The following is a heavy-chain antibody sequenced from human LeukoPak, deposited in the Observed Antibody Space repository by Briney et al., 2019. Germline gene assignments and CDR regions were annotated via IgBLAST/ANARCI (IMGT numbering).Heavy chain of an antibody. V-gene: IGHV4-30-2*01. Sequence: SETLSLTCAVSGGSTSSGGYSWSWIRQPPGKGLEWIGYIYHSGSTYYIPSLKSRVTISVDRSKNQFSMKLSSVTAADTAVYYCARGPYSSSSRYFDYWGQGTLVTVSS. CDR2: IYHSGST. D-gene: IGHD6-6*01. CDR1: GGSTSSGGYS. J-gene: IGHJ4*02. CDR3: ARGPYSSSSRYFDY.